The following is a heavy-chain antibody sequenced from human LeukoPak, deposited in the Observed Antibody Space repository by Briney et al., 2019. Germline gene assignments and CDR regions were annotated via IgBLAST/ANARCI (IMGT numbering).Heavy chain of an antibody. CDR1: GGSISSYY. V-gene: IGHV4-59*01. CDR3: ARGSSVYYFDY. CDR2: IYYSGST. Sequence: SETLSLTCTVSGGSISSYYWSWIRQPPGKGLEWIGYIYYSGSTNYNPSLKSRVTISVDTSKNQFSLKLSSVTAADTAVYYCARGSSVYYFDYWGQGTLVTVSS. J-gene: IGHJ4*02.